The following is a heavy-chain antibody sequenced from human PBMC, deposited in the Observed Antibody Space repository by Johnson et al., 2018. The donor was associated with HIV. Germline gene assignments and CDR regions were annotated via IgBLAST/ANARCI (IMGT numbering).Heavy chain of an antibody. Sequence: VQLVESGGGLVQRGGSLRLSCAASGFTVSSNYMTWVRQAPGKGLEWVSVIYSGGSTYYADSVKGRFTISRDNSKNTLYLHMNSLRAEDTAVYYCARDQSNGWNRGAFDIWGQGTVVTVSS. CDR1: GFTVSSNY. D-gene: IGHD6-19*01. V-gene: IGHV3-66*01. J-gene: IGHJ3*02. CDR2: IYSGGST. CDR3: ARDQSNGWNRGAFDI.